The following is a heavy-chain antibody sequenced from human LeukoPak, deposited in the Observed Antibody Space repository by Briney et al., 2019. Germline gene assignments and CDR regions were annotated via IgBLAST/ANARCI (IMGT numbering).Heavy chain of an antibody. D-gene: IGHD2-15*01. V-gene: IGHV3-20*04. Sequence: SGGSLRLSCAASGFTLDDYGMSWVRQAPGKGLEWVSGINWNGGSTGYVDSVKGRFTISRDNAKNSLFLHMNSLRVEDTALYYCARDRVVVATTTPPYWYFDLWGRGTRVTVSS. CDR1: GFTLDDYG. CDR3: ARDRVVVATTTPPYWYFDL. CDR2: INWNGGST. J-gene: IGHJ2*01.